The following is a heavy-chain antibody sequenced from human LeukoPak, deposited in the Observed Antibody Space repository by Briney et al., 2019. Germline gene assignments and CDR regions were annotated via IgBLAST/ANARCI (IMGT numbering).Heavy chain of an antibody. V-gene: IGHV3-23*01. Sequence: GGSLRLSCTASGFTFSSYAMSWVRQAPGKGLEWVSTISGSAITTYYADSVTGRFTISRDNSKNTLYLQMNSLRAEDTAVYYCAKVSTWSKYYFDYWGQGTLVTVSS. CDR2: ISGSAITT. CDR1: GFTFSSYA. CDR3: AKVSTWSKYYFDY. J-gene: IGHJ4*02. D-gene: IGHD6-13*01.